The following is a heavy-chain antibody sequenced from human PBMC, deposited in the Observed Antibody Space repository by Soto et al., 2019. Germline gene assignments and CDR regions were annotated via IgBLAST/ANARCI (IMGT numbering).Heavy chain of an antibody. J-gene: IGHJ4*02. V-gene: IGHV4-34*01. CDR2: IHHSGRT. Sequence: QVQLQQWGAGLLKPSETLALTCAVYGGSFSGYYWSWIRQPPGRGLEWIGEIHHSGRTSYNPSLKSRVTRAADTSKNQFSLKLSSVTAADTAVYYCAKHSGWSFDYWGQGTLVTVSS. CDR3: AKHSGWSFDY. D-gene: IGHD6-19*01. CDR1: GGSFSGYY.